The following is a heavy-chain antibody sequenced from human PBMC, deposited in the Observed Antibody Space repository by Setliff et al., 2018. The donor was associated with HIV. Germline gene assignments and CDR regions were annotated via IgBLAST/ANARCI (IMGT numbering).Heavy chain of an antibody. J-gene: IGHJ5*02. Sequence: PGGSLRLSCAASGFTFSSHAMHWVRQAPGKGLEYVSGISSNGGNIRYADSVKDRFTIARDNSKNTVYLQMGSLRAEDMAVYYCARVSSGYYYESWGQGTLVTV. CDR1: GFTFSSHA. CDR3: ARVSSGYYYES. D-gene: IGHD3-22*01. CDR2: ISSNGGNI. V-gene: IGHV3-64*02.